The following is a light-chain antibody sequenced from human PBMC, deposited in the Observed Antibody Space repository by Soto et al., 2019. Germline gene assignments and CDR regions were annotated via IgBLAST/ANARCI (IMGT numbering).Light chain of an antibody. V-gene: IGKV3-20*01. Sequence: EIVLTQSPDTLSLSPGERATLSCRASQSVSSSYLAWYQQKPGQAPSLLIYGASSRATDIPDRFSGSGSGTDFTLTISRLEPEDFAVYYCQQYGRSPGLFTFGPGSRVDIK. J-gene: IGKJ3*01. CDR3: QQYGRSPGLFT. CDR2: GAS. CDR1: QSVSSSY.